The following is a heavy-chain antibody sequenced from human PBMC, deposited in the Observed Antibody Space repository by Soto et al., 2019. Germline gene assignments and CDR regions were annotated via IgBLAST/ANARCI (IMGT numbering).Heavy chain of an antibody. Sequence: QVQLQESGPGLVKPSRTLSLTCPVSGGSITTGGSYWIWLRQHPGQGLGWIGNIYHSGNTYYDPSLKCRLTISVDTCKNQFSLMVDSVTAAETAVSYWASARFEVLYGKHDFASRGQGTLVTVSS. J-gene: IGHJ5*01. CDR1: GGSITTGGSY. V-gene: IGHV4-31*03. CDR3: ASARFEVLYGKHDFAS. CDR2: IYHSGNT. D-gene: IGHD2-2*02.